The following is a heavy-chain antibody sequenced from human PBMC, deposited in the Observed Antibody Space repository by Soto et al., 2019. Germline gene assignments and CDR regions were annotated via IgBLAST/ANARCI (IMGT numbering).Heavy chain of an antibody. CDR3: AKLRVLEWEVQESDY. CDR1: GFTFSSHG. Sequence: QVHLVESGGGVVQPGRSLRLSCAASGFTFSSHGMHWIRQAPGKGLEWVAVIPSDGSHQYYADSVKGRFSISRDNSKNTLYLQMNSLRAEDTAVYYCAKLRVLEWEVQESDYWGQGTLVSVSS. J-gene: IGHJ4*02. V-gene: IGHV3-30*18. CDR2: IPSDGSHQ. D-gene: IGHD3-3*01.